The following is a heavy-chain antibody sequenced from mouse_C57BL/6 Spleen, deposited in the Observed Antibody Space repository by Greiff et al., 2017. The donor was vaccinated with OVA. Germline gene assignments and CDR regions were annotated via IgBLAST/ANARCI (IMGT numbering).Heavy chain of an antibody. CDR1: GFTIKDDS. V-gene: IGHV14-4*01. Sequence: VQLQQSGAELVRPGASVKLSCTASGFTIKDDSMHWVKQRPEQGLEWIGWIDPENGDTASSSKFPGKATITADTSSNTACLQHSRLTTEDTAVYDCTTGDYDRGLDMDYWGQGTSVTVSS. CDR3: TTGDYDRGLDMDY. J-gene: IGHJ4*01. CDR2: IDPENGDT. D-gene: IGHD2-4*01.